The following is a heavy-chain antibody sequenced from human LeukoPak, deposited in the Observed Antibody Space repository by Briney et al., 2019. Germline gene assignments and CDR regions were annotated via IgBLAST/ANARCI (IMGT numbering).Heavy chain of an antibody. CDR3: AKAPYSSSWGIDY. CDR2: ITGSVGST. J-gene: IGHJ4*02. D-gene: IGHD6-13*01. V-gene: IGHV3-23*01. CDR1: GFTFASNA. Sequence: GESLKISCAASGFTFASNAMSWVRQAPGKGLEWVSSITGSVGSTYYADSVKGRFTISRDISKNTLYLQMNSLRAEDTAVYYCAKAPYSSSWGIDYWGQGTLVTVSS.